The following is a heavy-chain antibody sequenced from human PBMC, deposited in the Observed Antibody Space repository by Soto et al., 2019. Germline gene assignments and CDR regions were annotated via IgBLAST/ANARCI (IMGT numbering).Heavy chain of an antibody. J-gene: IGHJ6*01. CDR2: MNPNSGNT. Sequence: QVQLVQSGAEVKKPGASVKVSCKASGYTFTSYDINWVRQATGQGLEWMGWMNPNSGNTGYVQKFQGRVTMTRNSSISTAYMELSSLSSEDTAVYFWARERRGMDVWGQGTTVTVSS. V-gene: IGHV1-8*01. CDR1: GYTFTSYD. CDR3: ARERRGMDV.